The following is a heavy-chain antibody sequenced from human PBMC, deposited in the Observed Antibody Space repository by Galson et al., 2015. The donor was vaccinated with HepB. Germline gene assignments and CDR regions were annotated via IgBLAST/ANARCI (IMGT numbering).Heavy chain of an antibody. CDR1: GFTFSSYW. D-gene: IGHD2-2*01. CDR2: IKQDGSEK. CDR3: ARDLDYNSCAMDD. Sequence: SLRLSCAASGFTFSSYWMSWVRQAPGKGLEWVANIKQDGSEKYYVDSVKGRFTISRDNAKNSLYLQMNRLRAEDTAVYYCARDLDYNSCAMDDRGQGTLVTVSS. J-gene: IGHJ4*02. V-gene: IGHV3-7*01.